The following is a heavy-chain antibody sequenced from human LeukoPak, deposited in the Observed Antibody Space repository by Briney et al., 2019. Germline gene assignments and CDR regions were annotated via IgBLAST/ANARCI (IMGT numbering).Heavy chain of an antibody. J-gene: IGHJ4*02. Sequence: SETLSLTCTVSGGSTSFYYWSWIRQPPGKGLEWIGNIYYSGSTNYNPSLKSRVTVSVDTSKNQFSLKLSSVTAADTALFYCARLGGGYAFFDYWGQGTLVTVSS. CDR3: ARLGGGYAFFDY. D-gene: IGHD5-12*01. CDR1: GGSTSFYY. CDR2: IYYSGST. V-gene: IGHV4-59*12.